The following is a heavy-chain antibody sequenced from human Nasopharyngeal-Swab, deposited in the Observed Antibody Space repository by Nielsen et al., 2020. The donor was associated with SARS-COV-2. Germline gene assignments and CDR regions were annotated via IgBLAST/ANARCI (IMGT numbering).Heavy chain of an antibody. D-gene: IGHD3-10*01. CDR3: ARHLSRTYYYGSGVRDFDY. CDR1: GGSFSGYY. CDR2: IYYSGST. V-gene: IGHV4-39*01. J-gene: IGHJ4*02. Sequence: SETLSLTCAVYGGSFSGYYWGWIRQPPGKGLEWIGSIYYSGSTYYNPSLKSRVTISVDTSKNQFSLKLSSVTAADTAVYYCARHLSRTYYYGSGVRDFDYWGQGTLVTVSS.